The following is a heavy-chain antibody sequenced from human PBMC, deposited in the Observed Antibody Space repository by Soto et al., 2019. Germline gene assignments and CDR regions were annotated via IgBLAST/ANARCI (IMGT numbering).Heavy chain of an antibody. Sequence: EVQLLDSGGGLVQPGGSLRLSCAASGFTFSNYAMTWVRQGPGKGLERVSGISGSGGRSYYADSGKGRFTISRDNSKSTLDLQMNSLRADETAVYYCATVYFVWCSGQPYYFDYWGQGALVTVSS. J-gene: IGHJ4*02. CDR3: ATVYFVWCSGQPYYFDY. V-gene: IGHV3-23*01. CDR1: GFTFSNYA. CDR2: ISGSGGRS. D-gene: IGHD2-21*01.